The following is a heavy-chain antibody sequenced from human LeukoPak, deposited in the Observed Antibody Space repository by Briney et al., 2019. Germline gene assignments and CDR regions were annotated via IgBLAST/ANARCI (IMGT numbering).Heavy chain of an antibody. J-gene: IGHJ4*02. CDR3: ARDKAAVGNDY. Sequence: GGSLRLSCAAPGFTFSSYAMHWVRQAPGKGLEYASVISTNGDRTYYANSVKGRFTISRDNSKNTLYLQMGSLRPEDMAVYYCARDKAAVGNDYWGLGTLVTVSS. CDR1: GFTFSSYA. V-gene: IGHV3-64*01. D-gene: IGHD6-13*01. CDR2: ISTNGDRT.